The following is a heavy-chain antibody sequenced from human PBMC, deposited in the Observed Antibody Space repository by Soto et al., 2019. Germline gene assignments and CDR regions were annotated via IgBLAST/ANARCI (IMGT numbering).Heavy chain of an antibody. D-gene: IGHD1-26*01. CDR3: ARGSLGPDY. V-gene: IGHV4-4*07. J-gene: IGHJ4*02. CDR1: GGSLSNYY. Sequence: PWETLSLTCTVSGGSLSNYYWSWIRQPAGKGLEWIGRIFPTGNTDYNPSLRSRVTMSVDTSKNQFSLKLNSVTAADTAVYYCARGSLGPDYWGPGTLVTVSS. CDR2: IFPTGNT.